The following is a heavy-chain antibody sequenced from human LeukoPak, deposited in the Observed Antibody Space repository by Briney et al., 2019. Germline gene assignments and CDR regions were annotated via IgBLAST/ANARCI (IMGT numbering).Heavy chain of an antibody. CDR3: ARDPGRSGGSCYSDY. J-gene: IGHJ4*02. V-gene: IGHV3-21*01. CDR2: ISSSGTYI. Sequence: GGSLRLSCVASGFNFGSFSMTWVRQAPGKGLEWVSSISSSGTYIYYADSVKGRFTISRDNAKNSLYLHMNSLRAEDTAVYYCARDPGRSGGSCYSDYWGQGTLVTVSS. CDR1: GFNFGSFS. D-gene: IGHD2-15*01.